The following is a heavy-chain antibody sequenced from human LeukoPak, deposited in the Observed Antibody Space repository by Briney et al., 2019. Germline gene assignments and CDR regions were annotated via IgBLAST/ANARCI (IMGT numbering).Heavy chain of an antibody. CDR1: GFTFSSYA. D-gene: IGHD3-22*01. CDR2: IWFDGSNE. J-gene: IGHJ4*02. V-gene: IGHV3-33*01. CDR3: AREGEYYDSSGYKTFRYYFDY. Sequence: GGSLKLSCAASGFTFSSYAVHWVRQAQGQGLELVAAIWFDGSNEYYADSVKGRFTISRDNSKSTLYLQMTSLRAEDTAVYFCAREGEYYDSSGYKTFRYYFDYWGQGTLVTVSS.